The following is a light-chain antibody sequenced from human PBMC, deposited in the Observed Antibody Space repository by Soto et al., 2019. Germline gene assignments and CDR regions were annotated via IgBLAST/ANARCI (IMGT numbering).Light chain of an antibody. CDR3: QQVNSFPLT. CDR2: AAS. CDR1: QGISSW. J-gene: IGKJ4*01. Sequence: DIQITQSPSSVSASVGDRVTITCRASQGISSWLAWYQHKPGKVPRLLIYAASSLQGGVPSRFSGSGSGTDFTLTISSLQPEDFATYYCQQVNSFPLTFGGGTEVEIK. V-gene: IGKV1D-12*01.